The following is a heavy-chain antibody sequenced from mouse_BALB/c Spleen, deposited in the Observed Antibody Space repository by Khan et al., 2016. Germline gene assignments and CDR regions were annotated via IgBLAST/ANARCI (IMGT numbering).Heavy chain of an antibody. CDR1: GFSLTNSG. CDR2: IWPGGST. CDR3: ARDGQDYDAWFAS. D-gene: IGHD2-4*01. J-gene: IGHJ3*01. Sequence: QVQLKESGPGLVAPSQSLSITCTVTGFSLTNSGVHWIRQPPGRGLEWLGVIWPGGSTDYNSALMSRLSIPKDNSQNQVFLKMISLQTDDTAMYXSARDGQDYDAWFASWGQGTLVIVSA. V-gene: IGHV2-9*02.